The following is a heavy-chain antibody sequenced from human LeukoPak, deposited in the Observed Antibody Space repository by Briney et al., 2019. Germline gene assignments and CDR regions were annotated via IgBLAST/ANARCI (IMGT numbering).Heavy chain of an antibody. J-gene: IGHJ4*02. V-gene: IGHV1-2*02. CDR1: GYTFTGYY. CDR2: INPNSGGT. Sequence: ASVKVSCTASGYTFTGYYMHWVRQAPGQGLEWMGWINPNSGGTNYAQKFQGRVTMTRDTSISTAYMELSRLRSDDTAVYYCARGVVVVPAANHYDYWGQGTLVTVSS. D-gene: IGHD2-2*01. CDR3: ARGVVVVPAANHYDY.